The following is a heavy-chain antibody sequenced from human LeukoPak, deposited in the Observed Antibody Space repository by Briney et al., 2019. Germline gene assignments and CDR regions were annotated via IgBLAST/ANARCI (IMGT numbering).Heavy chain of an antibody. CDR3: ALLSISNWFDP. D-gene: IGHD3-10*01. J-gene: IGHJ5*02. CDR1: GYTFSSYG. Sequence: GASVKVSCKASGYTFSSYGISWVRQAPGQGLEWMGWISAYNGHTNYAQKFQGRVTMTTDTSTSTLYMELRSLRSDDTAVYYCALLSISNWFDPWGQGTLVTVSS. CDR2: ISAYNGHT. V-gene: IGHV1-18*01.